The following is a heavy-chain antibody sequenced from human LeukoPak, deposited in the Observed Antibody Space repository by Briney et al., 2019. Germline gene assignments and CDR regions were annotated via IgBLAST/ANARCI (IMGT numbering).Heavy chain of an antibody. CDR2: IKQDGSEI. V-gene: IGHV3-7*04. CDR3: ARAGYSDY. J-gene: IGHJ4*02. Sequence: GGSLRLSCAASGFTFSSYWMTWVRQAPGKGLEWVANIKQDGSEIYYVDSVKGRFTISRDNAKNSLYPQMNSLRAEDTAMYYCARAGYSDYWGQGTLVTVSS. D-gene: IGHD6-13*01. CDR1: GFTFSSYW.